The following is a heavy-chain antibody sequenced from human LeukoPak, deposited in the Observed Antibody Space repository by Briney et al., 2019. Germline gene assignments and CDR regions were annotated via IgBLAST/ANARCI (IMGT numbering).Heavy chain of an antibody. D-gene: IGHD2-2*02. CDR3: ASANTWGYCSSTSCYTPYYFDY. Sequence: PGGSLRLSCAASGFTFSSYSMNWVRQAPGKGLEWVSSISSSSSYIYYADSVKGRFTISRDNAKNSLYLQMNSLRAEDTAVYYCASANTWGYCSSTSCYTPYYFDYWGQGTLVTVSS. J-gene: IGHJ4*02. CDR1: GFTFSSYS. V-gene: IGHV3-21*01. CDR2: ISSSSSYI.